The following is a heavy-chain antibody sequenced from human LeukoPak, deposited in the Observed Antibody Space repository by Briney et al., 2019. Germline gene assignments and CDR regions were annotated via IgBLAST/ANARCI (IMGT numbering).Heavy chain of an antibody. D-gene: IGHD4-17*01. CDR2: INPNSGGT. J-gene: IGHJ3*02. Sequence: ASVKVSCKASGYTFTGDYMHWVRQAPGQGLEWMGWINPNSGGTNYAQKFQGRVTMTRDTSISTAYMELSRLRSDDTAVYYCARDLDYGDYGVDAFDIWGQGTMVTVSS. CDR1: GYTFTGDY. V-gene: IGHV1-2*02. CDR3: ARDLDYGDYGVDAFDI.